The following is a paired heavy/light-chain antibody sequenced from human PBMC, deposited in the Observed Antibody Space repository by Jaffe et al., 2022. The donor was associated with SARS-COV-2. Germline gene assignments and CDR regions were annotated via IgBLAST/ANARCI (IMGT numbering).Light chain of an antibody. V-gene: IGKV4-1*01. J-gene: IGKJ2*01. CDR1: QNVFFQSNNKTY. CDR2: WAS. CDR3: QQYYISPPT. Sequence: DIVMTQSPDSLAVSLGERATINCKSSQNVFFQSNNKTYLSWYQQKPGQPPKLLIYWASTRDSGVPDRFSGSGSGTDFTLTISGLQPEDVAVYYCQQYYISPPTFGQGTKLEI.
Heavy chain of an antibody. D-gene: IGHD3-10*01. CDR1: GYTFSNYY. V-gene: IGHV1-46*01. CDR2: INPRDGRT. J-gene: IGHJ4*02. Sequence: QVHLVQSGAEVKKPGASVRISCKASGYTFSNYYMNWVRQAPGQGLEWVGLINPRDGRTLYAQKYEGRVTMTTDTSTTTVYMELGSLTSEDTGVFYCAKEGTRGFFYFDHWGQGTPVTVSS. CDR3: AKEGTRGFFYFDH.